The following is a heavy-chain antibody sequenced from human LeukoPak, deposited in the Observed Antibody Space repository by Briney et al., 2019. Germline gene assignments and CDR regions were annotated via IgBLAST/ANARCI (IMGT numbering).Heavy chain of an antibody. D-gene: IGHD2-2*01. V-gene: IGHV3-7*01. J-gene: IGHJ4*02. CDR3: ARPRGCGSSRCNNFDY. Sequence: GGSLRPSCAASEFTFSSYAMSWVRQAPGKGLEWVAKMNEYGSEIFYVDSVKGRFTISRDNGKNSLYLQMNRLRAEDTAVYYCARPRGCGSSRCNNFDYWGQGTLVTVSS. CDR1: EFTFSSYA. CDR2: MNEYGSEI.